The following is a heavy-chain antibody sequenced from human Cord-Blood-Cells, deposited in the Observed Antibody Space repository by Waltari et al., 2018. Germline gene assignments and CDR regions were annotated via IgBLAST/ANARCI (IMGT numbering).Heavy chain of an antibody. CDR2: IIPICGTA. Sequence: QVQLVQSGAEVKKPGSSVKVSCKASGGTFSSYAISWVRQAPGQGLEWMGGIIPICGTASYAQKFQGRVTITADESTSTAYVELSSLRSEDTAVYYCARVYSSSWYWFDPWGQGTLVTVSS. J-gene: IGHJ5*02. CDR3: ARVYSSSWYWFDP. D-gene: IGHD6-13*01. CDR1: GGTFSSYA. V-gene: IGHV1-69*01.